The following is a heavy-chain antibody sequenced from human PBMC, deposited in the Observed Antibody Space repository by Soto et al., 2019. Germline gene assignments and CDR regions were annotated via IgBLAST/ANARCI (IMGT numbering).Heavy chain of an antibody. Sequence: GGSLRLSCAASGFTFSSYGMHWVRQAPGKGLEWVAVISYDGSNKYYADSVKGRFTISRDNSKNTLYLQMNSLRAEDTAVYYCASPAEYSSSWYYFDYWGQGTLVTVSS. CDR1: GFTFSSYG. V-gene: IGHV3-30*03. J-gene: IGHJ4*02. CDR2: ISYDGSNK. D-gene: IGHD6-13*01. CDR3: ASPAEYSSSWYYFDY.